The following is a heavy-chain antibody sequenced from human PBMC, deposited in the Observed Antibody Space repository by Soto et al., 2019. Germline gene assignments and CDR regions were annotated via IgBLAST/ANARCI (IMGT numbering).Heavy chain of an antibody. Sequence: GESLKISCKGSGYTFTNYWIGWVRQMPRKGLEWMAMIFPGDSHTRYSPSFQGQVTISADKSINTAYLQWSSLKASDTATYYCARRDYANSNRGGFDYWAQGLLVTVSS. CDR2: IFPGDSHT. D-gene: IGHD2-8*01. V-gene: IGHV5-51*01. CDR1: GYTFTNYW. J-gene: IGHJ4*02. CDR3: ARRDYANSNRGGFDY.